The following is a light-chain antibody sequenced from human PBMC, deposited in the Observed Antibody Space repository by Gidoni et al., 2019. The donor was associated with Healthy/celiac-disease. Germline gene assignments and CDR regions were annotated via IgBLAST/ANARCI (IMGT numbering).Light chain of an antibody. CDR2: GNS. J-gene: IGLJ2*01. V-gene: IGLV1-40*01. Sequence: QSVLTQPPSVSGAPGQRVTISCTGSSYNIGAGYDVHWYQQLPGTAPKLLIYGNSNRTSGVPARFSGSKSGTSASLASTGLQAEDEADYYCQSYDSSLSGSVFGGGTKLTVL. CDR3: QSYDSSLSGSV. CDR1: SYNIGAGYD.